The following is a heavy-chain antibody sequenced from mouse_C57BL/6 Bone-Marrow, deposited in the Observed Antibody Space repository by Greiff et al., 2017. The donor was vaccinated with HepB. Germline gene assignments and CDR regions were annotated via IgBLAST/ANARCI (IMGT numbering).Heavy chain of an antibody. D-gene: IGHD3-3*01. V-gene: IGHV3-6*01. CDR3: ARDRDQGAWFAY. CDR2: ISYDGSN. J-gene: IGHJ3*01. Sequence: EVQVVESGPGLVKPSQSLSLTCSVTGYSITSGYYWNWIRQFPGNKLEWMGYISYDGSNNYNPSLKNRISITRDTSKNQFFLKLNSVTTEDTATYYCARDRDQGAWFAYWGQGTLVTVSA. CDR1: GYSITSGYY.